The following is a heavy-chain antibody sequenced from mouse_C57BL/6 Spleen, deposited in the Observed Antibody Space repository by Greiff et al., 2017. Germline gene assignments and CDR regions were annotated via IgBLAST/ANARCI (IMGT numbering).Heavy chain of an antibody. CDR2: IDPSDSYT. CDR3: ARSYYYGSSQYYFDY. V-gene: IGHV1-59*01. D-gene: IGHD1-1*01. CDR1: GYTFTSYW. Sequence: VQLQQPGAELVRPGTSVKLSCKASGYTFTSYWMHWVKQRPGQGLEWIGVIDPSDSYTNYNQKFKGKATLTVDTSSSTAYMQLSSLTSEDSAVYYCARSYYYGSSQYYFDYWGQGTTLTVSS. J-gene: IGHJ2*01.